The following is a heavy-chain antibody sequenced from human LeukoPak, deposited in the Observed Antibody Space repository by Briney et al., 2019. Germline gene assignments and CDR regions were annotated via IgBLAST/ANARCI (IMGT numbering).Heavy chain of an antibody. V-gene: IGHV3-23*01. CDR3: AKDRPLWLGEFEWDS. Sequence: GGSLRLSCAASGFTFSSYAMSWVLQAPAKGLEWVSAISGSGGSTYYADSVKGRFTISRDNSKNTLYLQMNSLRAEDTAVYYCAKDRPLWLGEFEWDSWGQGTLVTVSS. CDR2: ISGSGGST. D-gene: IGHD3-10*01. CDR1: GFTFSSYA. J-gene: IGHJ4*02.